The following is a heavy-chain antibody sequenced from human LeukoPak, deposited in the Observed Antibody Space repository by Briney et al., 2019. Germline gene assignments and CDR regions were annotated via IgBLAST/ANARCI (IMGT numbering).Heavy chain of an antibody. J-gene: IGHJ3*02. Sequence: GGSLRLSCAASGFTFSSYSMNWVRQAPGKGLEWVSSISSSSSYIYYADSVKGRFTISRDNAKNSLYLQMNSLRAEDTAVYYCARDPSSSWARHDAFDIWGQGTMVTVSS. V-gene: IGHV3-21*01. D-gene: IGHD6-13*01. CDR2: ISSSSSYI. CDR3: ARDPSSSWARHDAFDI. CDR1: GFTFSSYS.